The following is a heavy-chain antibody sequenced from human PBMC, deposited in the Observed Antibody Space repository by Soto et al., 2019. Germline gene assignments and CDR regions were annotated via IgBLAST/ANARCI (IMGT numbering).Heavy chain of an antibody. J-gene: IGHJ2*01. V-gene: IGHV1-8*01. D-gene: IGHD4-17*01. Sequence: QVQLVQSGAEVKKPGASVKVSCKASGYTFTSYDINWVRQATGQGLEWMGWMNPNSGNTGYAQKFQGRVTMTRNTSISTAYMELSSLRSEDTAVYYCARIWMAYGGNDFDLWGRGTLVTVSS. CDR1: GYTFTSYD. CDR2: MNPNSGNT. CDR3: ARIWMAYGGNDFDL.